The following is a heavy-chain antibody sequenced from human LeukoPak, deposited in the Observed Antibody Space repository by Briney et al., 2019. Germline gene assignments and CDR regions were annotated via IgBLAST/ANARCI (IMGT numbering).Heavy chain of an antibody. CDR2: IYPGDSDT. D-gene: IGHD3-22*01. Sequence: GESLKISCKGSRYSFTSYWIGWVRQMPGKGLEWMGIIYPGDSDTRYSPSFQGQVTISADKSVSTAYLQWSSLKASDTAMYYCARLYEGYYYDSSGYAYFDYWGQGTLVTVSS. CDR3: ARLYEGYYYDSSGYAYFDY. J-gene: IGHJ4*02. V-gene: IGHV5-51*01. CDR1: RYSFTSYW.